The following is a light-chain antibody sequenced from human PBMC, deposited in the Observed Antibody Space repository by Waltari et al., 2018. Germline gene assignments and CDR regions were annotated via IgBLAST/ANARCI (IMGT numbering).Light chain of an antibody. CDR3: AAWDDRLNGPV. CDR1: RSNTGSTT. J-gene: IGLJ2*01. Sequence: QSVLTQPPSASGTPGQRVTIPCSGSRSNTGSTTVRWYQQLPGTAPKLLIYNNPQRPSGVPDRFSGSKSGTSASLAISGLQSEDEADYCCAAWDDRLNGPVFGGGTKLTVL. CDR2: NNP. V-gene: IGLV1-44*01.